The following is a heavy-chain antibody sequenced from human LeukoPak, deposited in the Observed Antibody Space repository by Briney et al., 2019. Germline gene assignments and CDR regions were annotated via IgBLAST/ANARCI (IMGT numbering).Heavy chain of an antibody. CDR1: GGSFSGYY. J-gene: IGHJ4*02. CDR3: ARGRRITMVRGVIINYNYLDY. D-gene: IGHD3-10*01. V-gene: IGHV4-34*01. CDR2: INHSGST. Sequence: SETLSLTCAVYGGSFSGYYWSWIRQPPGKGLEWIGEINHSGSTNYNPTLKRRVTISVDTSKNQFSLKMSSVTAADTAVYYCARGRRITMVRGVIINYNYLDYWGQGTLVTVSS.